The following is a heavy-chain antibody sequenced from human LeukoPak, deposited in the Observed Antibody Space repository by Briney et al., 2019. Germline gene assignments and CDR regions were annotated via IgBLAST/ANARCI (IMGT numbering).Heavy chain of an antibody. D-gene: IGHD6-13*01. CDR2: INTISGNP. CDR3: APEPSWSTS. J-gene: IGHJ4*02. Sequence: GASVKVSCKASGYTFTSYYMHWVRQAPGQGLEWMGWINTISGNPTYAQAFTGRFVFSLDTSVNTAYLQITSLKADDTAIYYCAPEPSWSTSWGQGTLVTVSS. CDR1: GYTFTSYY. V-gene: IGHV7-4-1*02.